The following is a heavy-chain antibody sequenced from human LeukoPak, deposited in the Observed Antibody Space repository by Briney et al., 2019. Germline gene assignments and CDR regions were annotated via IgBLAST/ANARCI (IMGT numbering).Heavy chain of an antibody. CDR1: GFTFSTYT. J-gene: IGHJ4*02. D-gene: IGHD4/OR15-4a*01. CDR3: ARDFDYGDYIDF. V-gene: IGHV3-48*04. CDR2: ISSGGLTI. Sequence: GGSLRLSCVASGFTFSTYTFNWVWQAPGKGLEWLSYISSGGLTIFYADSVKGRFTISRDNTKNAIYLDMTNLRAEDTAVYYCARDFDYGDYIDFWGQGTLVAVSS.